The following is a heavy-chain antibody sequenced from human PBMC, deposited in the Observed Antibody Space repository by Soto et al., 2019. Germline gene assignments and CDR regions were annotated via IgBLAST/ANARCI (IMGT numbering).Heavy chain of an antibody. V-gene: IGHV4-31*03. CDR3: ARETLGYCSVGSCGPFDS. J-gene: IGHJ4*02. Sequence: ALCLTCTVSGCSISSGGYYWSWIRQHRGKGLEWIGYIYYSGSTYYNPSLKSRVTISVDTSKNQFSLKLSSVTAADTAVYYCARETLGYCSVGSCGPFDSLGQGTLATVSS. CDR1: GCSISSGGYY. D-gene: IGHD2-15*01. CDR2: IYYSGST.